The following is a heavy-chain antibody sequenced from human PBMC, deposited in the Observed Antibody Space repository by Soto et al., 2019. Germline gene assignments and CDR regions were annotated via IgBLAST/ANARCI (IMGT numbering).Heavy chain of an antibody. CDR3: ARDHSSSWPGGDWFDP. CDR1: GYTFTGYY. V-gene: IGHV1-18*04. J-gene: IGHJ5*02. Sequence: QVQLVQSGAEVKKPGASVKVSCKASGYTFTGYYMHWVRQAPGQGLEWMGWISAYNGNTNYAQKLQGRVTMTTDTSTSKAYMELRSLRSDDTAVYYCARDHSSSWPGGDWFDPWGQGTLVTVSS. CDR2: ISAYNGNT. D-gene: IGHD6-13*01.